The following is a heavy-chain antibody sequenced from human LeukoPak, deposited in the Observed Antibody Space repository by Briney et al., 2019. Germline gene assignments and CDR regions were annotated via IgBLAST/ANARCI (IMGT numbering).Heavy chain of an antibody. J-gene: IGHJ4*02. Sequence: SETLSLTCVVYGESFSGYYWTWIRQPPGKGLEWIGEINHSGSTNYNPSLKSRVTISVDTSKNQFSLKLSSVTAADTAVYYCARRDETWGQGTLVTVSS. CDR2: INHSGST. V-gene: IGHV4-34*01. CDR3: ARRDET. CDR1: GESFSGYY.